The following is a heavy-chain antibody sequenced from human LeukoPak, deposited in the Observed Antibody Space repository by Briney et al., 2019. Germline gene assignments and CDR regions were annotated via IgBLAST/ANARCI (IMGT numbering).Heavy chain of an antibody. J-gene: IGHJ4*02. CDR1: GGSVSSSYY. Sequence: SETLSLTCTVSGGSVSSSYYWGWIRQPPGKGLEWIGSICSGGNTCYNPFLESRVTMSVDTPKNHFSLNLTSVNAADTAVYYCARLRAARYFFDYWGQGARVTVSS. D-gene: IGHD6-6*01. CDR3: ARLRAARYFFDY. V-gene: IGHV4-39*02. CDR2: ICSGGNT.